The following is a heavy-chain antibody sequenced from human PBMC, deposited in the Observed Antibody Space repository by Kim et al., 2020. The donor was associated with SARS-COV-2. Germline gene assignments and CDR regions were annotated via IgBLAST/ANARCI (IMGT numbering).Heavy chain of an antibody. D-gene: IGHD2-15*01. CDR2: INPNSGGT. Sequence: ASVKVSCKASGYSFTGYYMDWVRQAPGQGLEWMGRINPNSGGTNYAQKFQGRVTMTRDTSISTAYMELTSLRSDDTAVFYCARAPARYCSGGRCYSDWYF. CDR1: GYSFTGYY. CDR3: ARAPARYCSGGRCYSDWYF. V-gene: IGHV1-2*06. J-gene: IGHJ2*01.